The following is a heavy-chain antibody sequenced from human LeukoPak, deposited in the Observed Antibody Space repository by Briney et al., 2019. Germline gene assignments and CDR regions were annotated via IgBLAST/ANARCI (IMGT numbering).Heavy chain of an antibody. Sequence: GGSLRLSCAASGFTFSDSWMSWVRQAPGKGLEWVANMNQDGSEKDYVDSVKGRFTISRDNARNSLYLQMGSLRAEDTAVYYCATYTHWVAGDVWGQGTAVTVSS. CDR3: ATYTHWVAGDV. J-gene: IGHJ6*02. CDR2: MNQDGSEK. D-gene: IGHD3-16*01. V-gene: IGHV3-7*01. CDR1: GFTFSDSW.